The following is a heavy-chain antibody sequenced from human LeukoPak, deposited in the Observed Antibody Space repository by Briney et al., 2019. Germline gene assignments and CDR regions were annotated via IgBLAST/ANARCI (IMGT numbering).Heavy chain of an antibody. Sequence: GGALRLSCAGSGFTFSSYLVSWVRLAPGKGVGGVANIKKDGSEKYYVDSVKGRFTISRDNAKNSLYLQMNSLRAEDTAVYYCAVKDFWSGYLNYWGQGTLVTVSS. CDR1: GFTFSSYL. CDR3: AVKDFWSGYLNY. J-gene: IGHJ4*02. CDR2: IKKDGSEK. V-gene: IGHV3-7*01. D-gene: IGHD3-3*01.